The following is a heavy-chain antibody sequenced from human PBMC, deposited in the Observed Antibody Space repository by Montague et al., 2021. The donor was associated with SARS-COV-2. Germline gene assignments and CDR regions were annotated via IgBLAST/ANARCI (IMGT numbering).Heavy chain of an antibody. D-gene: IGHD3-10*01. Sequence: SETLSLTCAVYGGSFSGYYWRWIRQPPGKGLEWIGEINHSGSTTYNPPLKSRVTISLDTSKNQFSLKLSSVTAADTAVYYCARGWAMVRGVTHWGQGTLVTVSS. CDR1: GGSFSGYY. CDR2: INHSGST. CDR3: ARGWAMVRGVTH. V-gene: IGHV4-34*01. J-gene: IGHJ4*02.